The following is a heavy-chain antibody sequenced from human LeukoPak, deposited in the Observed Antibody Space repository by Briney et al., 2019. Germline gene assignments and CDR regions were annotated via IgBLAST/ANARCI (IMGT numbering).Heavy chain of an antibody. J-gene: IGHJ4*02. CDR1: GFTFSSYA. D-gene: IGHD1-14*01. Sequence: GGSLRLSCAASGFTFSSYAMSWVRQAPGKGLEWVSAISFSGTNTYYADSVKGRFTISRDNLKNTLYLQMNSLGAEDTAVYFCAKHTSTTVWGQGTLVTVSS. CDR2: ISFSGTNT. V-gene: IGHV3-23*01. CDR3: AKHTSTTV.